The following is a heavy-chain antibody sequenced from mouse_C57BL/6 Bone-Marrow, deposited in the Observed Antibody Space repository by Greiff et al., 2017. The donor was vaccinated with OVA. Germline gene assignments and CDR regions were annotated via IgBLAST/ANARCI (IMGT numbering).Heavy chain of an antibody. CDR1: GYTFTSYW. J-gene: IGHJ1*03. V-gene: IGHV1-69*01. D-gene: IGHD1-1*01. Sequence: QVQLQQPGAELVMPGASVKLSCKASGYTFTSYWMHWVKQRPGQGLEWIGEIDPSDSYTNYNQKFKGKSTLTVDKSPSTAYMQLSSLTSEDSAVYYCAREGFYYGSSADVWGTGTTVTVSS. CDR3: AREGFYYGSSADV. CDR2: IDPSDSYT.